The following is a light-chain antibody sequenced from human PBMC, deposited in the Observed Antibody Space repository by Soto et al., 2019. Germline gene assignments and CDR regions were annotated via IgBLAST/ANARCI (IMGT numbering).Light chain of an antibody. CDR1: SSNIGSNT. Sequence: QSVLTQPPSASGTPGQRVTISCSGSSSNIGSNTVNWYQQVPGTAPKLLIYSNNQRPSGVPDRFSGSKSGTSASLAISGHQSEDAADYYCAAWDATLNGLFGGGTKVTVL. CDR2: SNN. J-gene: IGLJ2*01. V-gene: IGLV1-44*01. CDR3: AAWDATLNGL.